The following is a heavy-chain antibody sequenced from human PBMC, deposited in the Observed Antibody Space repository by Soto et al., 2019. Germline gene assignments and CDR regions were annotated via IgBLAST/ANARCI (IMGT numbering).Heavy chain of an antibody. Sequence: EVQLVESGGGLVQPGGSLRLSCGGSGFTFSSYWMSWVRQAPGKGLEWVAIIKEDGSEKYYVDSVKGRFTISRDNAKNSLYLQMNSLRAVETAVYYCARDQPGPTSYWGQGTLVTVSS. V-gene: IGHV3-7*01. CDR3: ARDQPGPTSY. CDR1: GFTFSSYW. CDR2: IKEDGSEK. J-gene: IGHJ4*02.